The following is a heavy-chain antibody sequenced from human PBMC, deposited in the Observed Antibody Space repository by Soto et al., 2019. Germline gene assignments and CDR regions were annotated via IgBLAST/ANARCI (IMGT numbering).Heavy chain of an antibody. D-gene: IGHD3-22*01. Sequence: ARTLRLSCAASGLTFSSYSMNWVRQAPGKGLEWVSSISSSSSYIYYADSVKGRFTISRDNAKNSLYLQMNSLSAEDTAVYYCARPPTRGNYDGIAVTVGIDGWGQGTMVTVSS. V-gene: IGHV3-21*01. CDR3: ARPPTRGNYDGIAVTVGIDG. CDR1: GLTFSSYS. J-gene: IGHJ6*02. CDR2: ISSSSSYI.